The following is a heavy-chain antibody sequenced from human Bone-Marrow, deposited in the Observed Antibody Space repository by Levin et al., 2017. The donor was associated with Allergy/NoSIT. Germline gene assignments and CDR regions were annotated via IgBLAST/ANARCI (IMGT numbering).Heavy chain of an antibody. CDR2: ISNSGSRI. Sequence: GGSLRLSCAASGFIFSSYEMTWVRQAPGKGLEWVSYISNSGSRIFYADSVKGRFTISRDNAKNSLFLQMNSLTVEDTATYYCAKGSRCTSNWGVDHWGQGTLVTVSS. D-gene: IGHD6-13*01. J-gene: IGHJ4*02. V-gene: IGHV3-48*03. CDR1: GFIFSSYE. CDR3: AKGSRCTSNWGVDH.